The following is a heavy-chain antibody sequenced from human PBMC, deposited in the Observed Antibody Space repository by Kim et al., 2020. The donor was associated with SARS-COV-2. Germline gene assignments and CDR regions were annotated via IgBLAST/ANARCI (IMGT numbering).Heavy chain of an antibody. Sequence: SETLSLTCTVSGGSISSSSYYWGWIRQPPGMGLEWIGSIYYSGSTYYNPSLKSRVTISVDTSKNQFSLKLSSVTAADTAVYYCARVSSPFDYYDSSGYAFDIWGQGTMVTVSS. J-gene: IGHJ3*02. CDR2: IYYSGST. CDR1: GGSISSSSYY. CDR3: ARVSSPFDYYDSSGYAFDI. V-gene: IGHV4-39*07. D-gene: IGHD3-22*01.